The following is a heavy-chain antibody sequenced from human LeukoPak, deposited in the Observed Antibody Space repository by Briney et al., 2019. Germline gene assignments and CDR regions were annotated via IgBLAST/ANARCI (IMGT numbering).Heavy chain of an antibody. CDR1: GFTFSSYG. CDR3: ARTYYYDSSGYYRSSYYFDY. CDR2: ISSSSSTI. Sequence: GGSLRLSCAASGFTFSSYGMNWVRQAPGKGLEWVSYISSSSSTIYYADSVKGRFTISRDNAKNSLYLQMNSLRAEDTAVYYCARTYYYDSSGYYRSSYYFDYWGQGTLVTVSS. J-gene: IGHJ4*02. D-gene: IGHD3-22*01. V-gene: IGHV3-48*01.